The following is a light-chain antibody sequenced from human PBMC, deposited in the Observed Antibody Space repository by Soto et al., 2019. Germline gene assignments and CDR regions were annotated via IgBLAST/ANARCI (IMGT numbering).Light chain of an antibody. V-gene: IGKV1-9*01. CDR2: AAS. CDR1: QAISSY. J-gene: IGKJ1*01. Sequence: DIPLTQSPSFLSASVGDRVTITCRASQAISSYLAWFQQRPGKAPKVLIYAASTLQSGVPSRFSGSASGTEFTLTISRVQPEDFATYFCQQLNSYPWTFGQGTKVEIK. CDR3: QQLNSYPWT.